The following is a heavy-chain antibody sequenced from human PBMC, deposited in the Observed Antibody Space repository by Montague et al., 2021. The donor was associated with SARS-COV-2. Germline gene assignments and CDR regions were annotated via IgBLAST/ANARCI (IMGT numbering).Heavy chain of an antibody. Sequence: SETLSLTCAVYGGSFSGYYWSWIRQPPGKGLEWIGEINHSGSTNYNPSLKSRVTISVDTSKNQFSLKLSSVTAADTAVYYCARARQDVVVPALGIGAYYYYCFVEVWGKGTTVTVSS. V-gene: IGHV4-34*01. CDR3: ARARQDVVVPALGIGAYYYYCFVEV. D-gene: IGHD2-2*01. J-gene: IGHJ6*03. CDR1: GGSFSGYY. CDR2: INHSGST.